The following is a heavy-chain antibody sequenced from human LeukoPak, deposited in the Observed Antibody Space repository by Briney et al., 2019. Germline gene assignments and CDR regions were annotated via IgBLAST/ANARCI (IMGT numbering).Heavy chain of an antibody. Sequence: ASVKVSCKASGYTFTSYDINWVRQATGQGLEWMGWMNPNSGNTGYAQKFQGRVTITRNTSISTAYMELSSLRSEDTAVYYCARGGYYDYVWGSYRPNWFDPWGQGTLVTVSS. CDR3: ARGGYYDYVWGSYRPNWFDP. CDR2: MNPNSGNT. V-gene: IGHV1-8*03. D-gene: IGHD3-16*02. J-gene: IGHJ5*02. CDR1: GYTFTSYD.